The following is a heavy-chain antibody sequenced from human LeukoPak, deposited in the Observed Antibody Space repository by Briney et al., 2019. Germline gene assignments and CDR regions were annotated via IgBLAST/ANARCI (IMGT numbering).Heavy chain of an antibody. V-gene: IGHV4-34*01. D-gene: IGHD5-18*01. CDR1: GGSFSGYY. Sequence: SETLSLTCAVYGGSFSGYYWSWIRQPPGKGPEWIGEINHSGSTNYNPSLKSRVTISVDTSKNQFSLKLSSVTAADTAVYYCARGYSGYSYGYYYYYYMDVWGKGTTVTVSS. CDR3: ARGYSGYSYGYYYYYYMDV. J-gene: IGHJ6*03. CDR2: INHSGST.